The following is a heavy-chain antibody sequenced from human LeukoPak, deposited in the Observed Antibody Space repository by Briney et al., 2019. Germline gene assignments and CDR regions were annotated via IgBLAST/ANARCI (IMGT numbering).Heavy chain of an antibody. D-gene: IGHD6-13*01. CDR3: ARDMYSGIAAAGHHDQDYYYYGMDV. CDR1: GFTFSSYA. V-gene: IGHV3-53*01. Sequence: GGSLRLSCAASGFTFSSYAMSWVRQAPGKELEWVSVIYSGGSTYYADSVKGRFTISRDNSKNTLYLQMNSLRAEDTAVYYCARDMYSGIAAAGHHDQDYYYYGMDVWGQGTTVTVSS. J-gene: IGHJ6*02. CDR2: IYSGGST.